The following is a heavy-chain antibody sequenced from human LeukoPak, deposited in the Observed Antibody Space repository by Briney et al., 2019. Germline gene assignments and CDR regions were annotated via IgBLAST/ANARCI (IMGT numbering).Heavy chain of an antibody. Sequence: SETLSLTCTVSGGSISSYYWSWVRQPPGKRLEWIGSIYYSGSTYYNPSLKSRVTISVDTSKNQFSLKLSSVTAADTAVYYCARKGSYGSGSYGKWGQGTLVTVSS. CDR3: ARKGSYGSGSYGK. J-gene: IGHJ4*02. CDR2: IYYSGST. D-gene: IGHD3-10*01. CDR1: GGSISSYY. V-gene: IGHV4-39*01.